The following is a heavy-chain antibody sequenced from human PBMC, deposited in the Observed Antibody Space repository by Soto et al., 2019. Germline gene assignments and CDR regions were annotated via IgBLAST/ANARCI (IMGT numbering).Heavy chain of an antibody. D-gene: IGHD3-10*01. J-gene: IGHJ6*02. CDR3: AKDQYGSGSYYYYGMDV. Sequence: GGSLRLSCAASGFTFSSYAMSWVRQAPGKGLEWVSAISGSGGSTYYADSVKGRFTISRDNSKNTLYLQMNSLRAEDTAVYYCAKDQYGSGSYYYYGMDVWGQGTTVTVSS. CDR1: GFTFSSYA. V-gene: IGHV3-23*01. CDR2: ISGSGGST.